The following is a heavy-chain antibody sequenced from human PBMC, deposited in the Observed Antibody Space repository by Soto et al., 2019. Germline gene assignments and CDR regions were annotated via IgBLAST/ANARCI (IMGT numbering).Heavy chain of an antibody. CDR1: GYTFTSYG. Sequence: QVQLVQSGAEVKKPGASVKVSCKASGYTFTSYGISWVRQAPGQGLEWMGWISAYNGNTNYAQKLQGRVTMTTDTSTSTAKMELRSLRSDDTAVYYCARAMLPLDMVRANRGGFDYWGQGTLVTVSS. V-gene: IGHV1-18*01. CDR3: ARAMLPLDMVRANRGGFDY. J-gene: IGHJ4*02. D-gene: IGHD3-10*01. CDR2: ISAYNGNT.